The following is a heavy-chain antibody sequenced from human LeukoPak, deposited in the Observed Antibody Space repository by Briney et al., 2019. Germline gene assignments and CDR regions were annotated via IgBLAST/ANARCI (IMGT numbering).Heavy chain of an antibody. V-gene: IGHV4-31*03. CDR1: GGSISSGGYY. Sequence: SQTLSLTCTVSGGSISSGGYYWSWIRQHPGKGLEWIGYIYYSGSTYYNPSLKSRVTISVDTSKNQFSLKLSSVTAADTAVYYCARAGPRYCSGGSCYSVDCWGQGTLVTVSS. CDR2: IYYSGST. J-gene: IGHJ4*02. D-gene: IGHD2-15*01. CDR3: ARAGPRYCSGGSCYSVDC.